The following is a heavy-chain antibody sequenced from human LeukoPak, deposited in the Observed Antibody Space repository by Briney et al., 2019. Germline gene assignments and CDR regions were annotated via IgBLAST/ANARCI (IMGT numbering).Heavy chain of an antibody. Sequence: PSETLSLTCAVYGGSFSGYYWSWIRQPPGKGLEWIGEINHSGSTNYNPSLKSRVTISVDTSKNQFSLKLSSVTAADTAVYYCAREGPRSDYDFQYGMDVWGQGTTVTVSS. CDR1: GGSFSGYY. V-gene: IGHV4-34*01. CDR2: INHSGST. D-gene: IGHD3-3*01. CDR3: AREGPRSDYDFQYGMDV. J-gene: IGHJ6*02.